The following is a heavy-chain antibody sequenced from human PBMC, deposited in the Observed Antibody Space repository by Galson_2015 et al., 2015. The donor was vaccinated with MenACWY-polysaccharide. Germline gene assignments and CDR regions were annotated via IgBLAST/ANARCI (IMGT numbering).Heavy chain of an antibody. Sequence: SLRLSCAASGFTFSSYSFHWVRQPPGKGLEWLSYISPGGQTKNYADSVKGRFSVSRDNAKNSLFLQMNSLRDEDTAVYYCARDQGSSDYHFYYHGMDVWGQGTTVAVSS. D-gene: IGHD6-19*01. CDR2: ISPGGQTK. V-gene: IGHV3-48*02. CDR1: GFTFSSYS. J-gene: IGHJ6*02. CDR3: ARDQGSSDYHFYYHGMDV.